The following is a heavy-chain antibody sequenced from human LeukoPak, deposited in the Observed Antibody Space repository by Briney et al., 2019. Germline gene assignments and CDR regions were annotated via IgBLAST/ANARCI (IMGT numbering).Heavy chain of an antibody. V-gene: IGHV3-48*02. J-gene: IGHJ4*02. CDR2: IRSSSGTI. CDR1: GFTFSSYS. D-gene: IGHD2-21*02. Sequence: PGGSLRLSCVASGFTFSSYSMNWVRQAPGKGLEWVSNIRSSSGTIYYADSVKGRFTISRDNAKNSLYLQMNSLRDEDTAVYYCARGAYCGGDCFFFDYWGQGTLVTVSS. CDR3: ARGAYCGGDCFFFDY.